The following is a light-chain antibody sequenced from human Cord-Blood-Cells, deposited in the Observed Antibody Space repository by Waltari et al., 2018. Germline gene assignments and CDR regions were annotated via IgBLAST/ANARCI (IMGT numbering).Light chain of an antibody. V-gene: IGLV2-14*01. CDR3: SSYTSNSTLV. J-gene: IGLJ3*02. Sequence: QSALTQPASVSGSPGQSITISCTGTSSDVGGYNYVSWYQQHPGKAPRLMIYDVSNPPSGVSNRFSGTKAGNTASLTISGLQAEDEADYYCSSYTSNSTLVFGGGTKLTVL. CDR1: SSDVGGYNY. CDR2: DVS.